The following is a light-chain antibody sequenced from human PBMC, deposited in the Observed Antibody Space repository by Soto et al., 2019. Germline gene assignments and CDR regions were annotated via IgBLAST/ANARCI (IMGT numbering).Light chain of an antibody. CDR1: QSVSSY. CDR3: QQYGSSGT. Sequence: IVMTQSPAILSVSPGERATLSCTASQSVSSYLAWYQQKPGQAPRLLIYGASNRATGIPDRFSGSGSGTDFTLTISRLEPEDFAVYYCQQYGSSGTFGQGTKVDIK. V-gene: IGKV3-20*01. J-gene: IGKJ1*01. CDR2: GAS.